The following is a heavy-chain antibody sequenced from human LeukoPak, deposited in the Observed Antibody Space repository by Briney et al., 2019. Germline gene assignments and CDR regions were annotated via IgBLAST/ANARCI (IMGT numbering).Heavy chain of an antibody. CDR1: GFTFNDYY. CDR2: MSGSGDRI. Sequence: GGSLRLPCAASGFTFNDYYMSWIRQAPGEGLEWISYMSGSGDRIYYADSVKGRFTISRDNAKNSLYLQLNSLRAEDTAVYYCARDYAWDSYGLVLDSWGQGALVTVSS. CDR3: ARDYAWDSYGLVLDS. D-gene: IGHD3-16*02. V-gene: IGHV3-11*01. J-gene: IGHJ4*02.